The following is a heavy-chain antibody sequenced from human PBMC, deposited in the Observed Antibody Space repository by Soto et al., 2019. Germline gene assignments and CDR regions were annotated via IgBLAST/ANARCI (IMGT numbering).Heavy chain of an antibody. V-gene: IGHV1-69*06. D-gene: IGHD5-12*01. CDR1: GGTFSSYA. J-gene: IGHJ3*02. CDR2: IIPIFGTA. Sequence: VKVSCKASGGTFSSYAISWVRQAPGQGLEWMGGIIPIFGTANYAQKFQGRVTITADKSTSTAYMELSSLRSEDTAVYYCARANRPDDGYNSYAFDIWGQGTMVTVSS. CDR3: ARANRPDDGYNSYAFDI.